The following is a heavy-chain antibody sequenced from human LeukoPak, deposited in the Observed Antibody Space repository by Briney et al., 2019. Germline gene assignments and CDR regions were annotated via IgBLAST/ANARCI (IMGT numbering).Heavy chain of an antibody. CDR2: IKQDGSEK. CDR1: GFTFSSYW. V-gene: IGHV3-7*01. Sequence: GGSLRLSCAASGFTFSSYWMSWVRQAPGKGLEWVANIKQDGSEKYYVDSVKGRFTISRENAKNSLYLQMNSLRAGDTAVYYCARGLLWFGELYYFDYWGQGTLVTVSS. D-gene: IGHD3-10*01. CDR3: ARGLLWFGELYYFDY. J-gene: IGHJ4*02.